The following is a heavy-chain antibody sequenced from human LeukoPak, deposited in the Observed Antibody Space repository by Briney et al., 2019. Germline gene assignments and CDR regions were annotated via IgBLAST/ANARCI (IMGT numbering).Heavy chain of an antibody. J-gene: IGHJ5*02. CDR2: INHSGST. CDR3: AREGYTYYDFWSGGAGWEECNWFDP. CDR1: GGSFSGYY. V-gene: IGHV4-34*01. Sequence: SETLSLTCAVYGGSFSGYYWSWIRQPPGKGLEWIGKINHSGSTNYNPSLKSRVTISVDTSKNQFSLKLSSVTAADTAVYYCAREGYTYYDFWSGGAGWEECNWFDPWGQGTLVTVSS. D-gene: IGHD3-3*01.